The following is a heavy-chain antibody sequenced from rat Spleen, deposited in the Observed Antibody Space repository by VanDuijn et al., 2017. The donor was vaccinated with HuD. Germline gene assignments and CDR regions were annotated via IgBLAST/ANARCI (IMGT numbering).Heavy chain of an antibody. J-gene: IGHJ2*01. CDR1: GFTFSNYY. Sequence: EVQLVESGGGLVQPGRSLKLSCAASGFTFSNYYMAWVRQAPQKGLEWVAFINYEGRSIYYGESVKGRFTSTRDNAKRTLYLQMNSLRSEDTATYYCTRGPIAAISTWDYWGQGVMVTVSS. CDR3: TRGPIAAISTWDY. V-gene: IGHV5-22*01. D-gene: IGHD1-2*01. CDR2: INYEGRSI.